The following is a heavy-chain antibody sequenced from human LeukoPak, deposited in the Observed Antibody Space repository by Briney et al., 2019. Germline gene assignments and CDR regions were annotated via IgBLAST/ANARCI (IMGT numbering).Heavy chain of an antibody. J-gene: IGHJ3*02. CDR2: ISYDGSNK. CDR3: AKLGENDAFDI. V-gene: IGHV3-30*18. Sequence: GGSLRLSCAASGFTFSSYGMHWVRQAPGKGLEWVAVISYDGSNKYYADSVKGRFTISRDNSKNTLCLQMNSLRAEDTAVYYCAKLGENDAFDIWGQGTMVTVSS. CDR1: GFTFSSYG.